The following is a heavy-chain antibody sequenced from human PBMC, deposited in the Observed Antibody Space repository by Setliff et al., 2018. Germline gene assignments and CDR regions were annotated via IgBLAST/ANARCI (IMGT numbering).Heavy chain of an antibody. Sequence: SETLSLTCTVSGGSINSGDYFWSWFRQLPGKGLEWIGYIYYTGSTHYNPSLKSRLTTSVDTSKNQFSLNLKSVTAADTAVYFCARDGSYYDRGGNRTWFFDLWGRGTLVTVSS. CDR1: GGSINSGDYF. J-gene: IGHJ2*01. D-gene: IGHD3-22*01. CDR3: ARDGSYYDRGGNRTWFFDL. CDR2: IYYTGST. V-gene: IGHV4-31*03.